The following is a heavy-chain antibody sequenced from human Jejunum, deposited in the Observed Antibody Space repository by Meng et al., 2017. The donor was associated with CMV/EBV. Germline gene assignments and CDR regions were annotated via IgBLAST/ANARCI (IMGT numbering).Heavy chain of an antibody. D-gene: IGHD2/OR15-2a*01. V-gene: IGHV7-4-1*02. CDR3: ARGGNFDP. CDR1: GYTFSTYT. CDR2: ISTNTGTP. J-gene: IGHJ5*02. Sequence: LGQPCYEMNKPGASVKGSCKASGYTFSTYTINWVRQAHGRGLEWMGWISTNTGTPTYTQGFTGRFVFSLDTSVSTAYLQISSLKAEDTAVYYCARGGNFDPWGQGTLVTVSS.